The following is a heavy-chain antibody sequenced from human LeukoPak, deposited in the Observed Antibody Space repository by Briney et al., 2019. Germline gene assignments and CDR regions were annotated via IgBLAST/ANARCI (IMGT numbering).Heavy chain of an antibody. CDR2: IEQDGSEK. J-gene: IGHJ4*02. V-gene: IGHV3-7*01. CDR1: GFTFSSYW. CDR3: ARDPKVRGSYSAY. D-gene: IGHD3-10*01. Sequence: GGSLRLSCAASGFTFSSYWISWVRQAPGKGLEWVANIEQDGSEKYYVDSVKGRFTISRDNAKNSLYLQMNSLRAEDTAVYYCARDPKVRGSYSAYWGQGTLVTVSS.